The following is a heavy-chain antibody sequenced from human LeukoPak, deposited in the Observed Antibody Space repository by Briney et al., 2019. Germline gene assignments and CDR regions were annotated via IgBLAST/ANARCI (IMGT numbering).Heavy chain of an antibody. CDR2: IYYSGST. J-gene: IGHJ5*02. V-gene: IGHV4-39*01. Sequence: SETLSLTCTVSGGSISSSSYYWGWIRQPPGKGLEWIESIYYSGSTYYNPSLKSRVTISVDTSKNQFSLKLSSVTAADTAVYYCARTTHMVRGVMDWFDPWGQGTLVTVSS. CDR3: ARTTHMVRGVMDWFDP. D-gene: IGHD3-10*01. CDR1: GGSISSSSYY.